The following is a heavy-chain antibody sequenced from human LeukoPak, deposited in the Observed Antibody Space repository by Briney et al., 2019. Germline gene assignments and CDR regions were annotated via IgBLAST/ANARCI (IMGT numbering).Heavy chain of an antibody. J-gene: IGHJ1*01. CDR2: IHYSGIT. CDR1: GDSITSGGYY. CDR3: ATQANFYASSGYLPR. Sequence: SETLSLTCTVSGDSITSGGYYWNWIRQHPGKGLEWIGYIHYSGITYYNPSLRSRLTISLDTSERQFSLKLSSVTAADTAMYYCATQANFYASSGYLPRWGQGTLVTVSS. D-gene: IGHD3-22*01. V-gene: IGHV4-31*03.